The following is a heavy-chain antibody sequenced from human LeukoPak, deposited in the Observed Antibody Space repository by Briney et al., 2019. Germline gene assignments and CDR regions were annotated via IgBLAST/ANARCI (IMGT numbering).Heavy chain of an antibody. J-gene: IGHJ4*02. Sequence: PGGPLRISCAASEFTFNSYAMHWVRQAPGKGLERVAVISYDGSNNYSADSVKGRFTTSRDNSTDTLYMQMNSLRVEDTAVYYCASEGRPVGGQGPLVTFSS. CDR1: EFTFNSYA. V-gene: IGHV3-30-3*01. CDR3: ASEGRPV. CDR2: ISYDGSNN.